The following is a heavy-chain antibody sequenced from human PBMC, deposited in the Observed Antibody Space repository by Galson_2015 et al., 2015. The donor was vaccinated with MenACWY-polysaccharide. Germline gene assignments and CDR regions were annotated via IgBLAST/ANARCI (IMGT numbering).Heavy chain of an antibody. V-gene: IGHV1-8*01. D-gene: IGHD3-22*01. J-gene: IGHJ5*02. Sequence: SVKVSCKASGYTFTTYDINWVRQATGQGLEWVGWMNPSSGNTGYPQKFQGRVTMTRNTSISIAYMELSSLRSEDTAVYYCARGGKYYYDSSGYLNWFDPWGQGTLVTVSS. CDR2: MNPSSGNT. CDR1: GYTFTTYD. CDR3: ARGGKYYYDSSGYLNWFDP.